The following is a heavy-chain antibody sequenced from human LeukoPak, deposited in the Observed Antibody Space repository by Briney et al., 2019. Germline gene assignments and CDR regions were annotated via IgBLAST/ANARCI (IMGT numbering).Heavy chain of an antibody. CDR1: GFTFSNYG. Sequence: PGGSLRLSCAASGFTFSNYGLHWVRQAPGKGLEWVALISTDGTNKNYADSVKGRLTISRDNSKNTLYLQMNSLRAEDTAVYYCARGTASIEMATIWGFDYWGQGTLVTVSS. CDR2: ISTDGTNK. J-gene: IGHJ4*02. V-gene: IGHV3-30*03. D-gene: IGHD5-24*01. CDR3: ARGTASIEMATIWGFDY.